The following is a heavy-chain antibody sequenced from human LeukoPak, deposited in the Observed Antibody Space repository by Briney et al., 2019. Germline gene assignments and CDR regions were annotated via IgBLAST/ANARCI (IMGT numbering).Heavy chain of an antibody. Sequence: SETLSLTCAVYGGSFSGYYWSWIRQPPGKGLEWIGEINHSGSTNYNPSLKSRVTISVDTSKNQFSLKLSSATAADTAVYYCAREHYYDSSRLFLGGSFDIWGQGTMVTVSS. D-gene: IGHD3-22*01. CDR2: INHSGST. CDR3: AREHYYDSSRLFLGGSFDI. CDR1: GGSFSGYY. V-gene: IGHV4-34*01. J-gene: IGHJ3*02.